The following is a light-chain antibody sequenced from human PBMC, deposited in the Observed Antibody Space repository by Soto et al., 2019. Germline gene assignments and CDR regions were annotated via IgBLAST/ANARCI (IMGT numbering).Light chain of an antibody. CDR2: DVN. CDR1: SSDVGGYNY. Sequence: QSVLTQPRSVSGSPGQSVTISCTGTSSDVGGYNYVSWYQQHPGKAPKLTIYDVNRRPSGVPDRFSGSKSGNTASLTISGLQAEDEADYYCCSYAGSYTYVFGPGTKLTVL. J-gene: IGLJ1*01. CDR3: CSYAGSYTYV. V-gene: IGLV2-11*01.